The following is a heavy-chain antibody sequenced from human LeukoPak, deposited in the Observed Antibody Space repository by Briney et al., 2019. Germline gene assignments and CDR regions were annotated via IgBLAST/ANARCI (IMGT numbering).Heavy chain of an antibody. CDR1: GFTFSSYG. CDR3: ASAAGAFDM. Sequence: HPGGSLRLSCEASGFTFSSYGMHWIRQAPGKGLEWVAVIWSDGSHKYYADSMKGRFTISRDNSKNMLYLQMNSLRVEDTAVYYCASAAGAFDMWGQGTLVTVSS. V-gene: IGHV3-33*01. D-gene: IGHD6-13*01. J-gene: IGHJ3*02. CDR2: IWSDGSHK.